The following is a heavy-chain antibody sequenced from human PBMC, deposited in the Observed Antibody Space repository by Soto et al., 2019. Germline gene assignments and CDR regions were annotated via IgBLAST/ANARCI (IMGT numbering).Heavy chain of an antibody. CDR3: AKEWSSGMDV. Sequence: WGARRLSCSASVFTFSSYSMSWFRQAPGNGLEWLSSISGSAGTTYYADSVKVHFTISRDNSKSTLYLQMNSLRADDTAVYYCAKEWSSGMDVWGQGTTVTVSS. J-gene: IGHJ6*02. CDR2: ISGSAGTT. V-gene: IGHV3-23*01. D-gene: IGHD2-15*01. CDR1: VFTFSSYS.